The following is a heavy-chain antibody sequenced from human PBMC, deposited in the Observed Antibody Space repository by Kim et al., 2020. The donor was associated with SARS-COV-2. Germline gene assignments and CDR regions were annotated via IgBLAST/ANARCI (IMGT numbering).Heavy chain of an antibody. D-gene: IGHD2-8*01. CDR2: ISGSGGST. CDR3: AKGQDIVLMVYSNWFDP. CDR1: GFTFSSYA. J-gene: IGHJ5*02. V-gene: IGHV3-23*01. Sequence: GGSLRLSCAASGFTFSSYAMSWVRQAPGKGLEWVSAISGSGGSTYYADSVKGRFTISRDNSKNTLYLQMNSLRAEDTAVYYCAKGQDIVLMVYSNWFDPWGQGTLVTVSS.